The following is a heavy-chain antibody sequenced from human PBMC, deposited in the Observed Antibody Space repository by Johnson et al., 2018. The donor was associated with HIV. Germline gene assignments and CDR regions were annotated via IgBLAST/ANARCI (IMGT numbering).Heavy chain of an antibody. CDR3: ASSYSESDAFDI. Sequence: VQLVESGGGVVQPGGSLRLSCAASGFTFSSYGMHWVRQAPGTGLAWVAVIWYDGSNKYYADSVKGRFTLSRDNSKNTLDLQMNSLRVEDTAVYYCASSYSESDAFDIWGQGTMVTVSS. CDR2: IWYDGSNK. V-gene: IGHV3-33*01. D-gene: IGHD3-10*01. CDR1: GFTFSSYG. J-gene: IGHJ3*02.